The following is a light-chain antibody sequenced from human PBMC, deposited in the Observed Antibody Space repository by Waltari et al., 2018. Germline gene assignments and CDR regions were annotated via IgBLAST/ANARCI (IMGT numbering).Light chain of an antibody. Sequence: ESVLTQSPGTASLSPGERVTLSCRASQSVGSSSLAWYQQKPGQAPSLVIYRASMRATGIPDRFSGSGSGTDFSLTISRLEPEDFGVYYCQQHGTLPATFGQGTKVEIK. CDR3: QQHGTLPAT. CDR2: RAS. V-gene: IGKV3-20*01. J-gene: IGKJ1*01. CDR1: QSVGSSS.